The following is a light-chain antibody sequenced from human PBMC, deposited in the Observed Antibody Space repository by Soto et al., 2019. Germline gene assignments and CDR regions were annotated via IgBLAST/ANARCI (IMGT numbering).Light chain of an antibody. CDR3: QKYLSALWT. CDR1: QSVSSTN. V-gene: IGKV3-20*01. J-gene: IGKJ1*01. Sequence: EIVLTQSPGTLSLSPGERATLSCRANQSVSSTNLAWYQQRPGQAPRLLIFGASNRATGVPDRFSGSGSGTDFTLAISRLEPEDFATYYCQKYLSALWTFGQGTKVDIK. CDR2: GAS.